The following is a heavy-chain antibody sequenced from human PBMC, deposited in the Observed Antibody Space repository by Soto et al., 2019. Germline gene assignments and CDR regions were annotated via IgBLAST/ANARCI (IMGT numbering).Heavy chain of an antibody. CDR2: IYYSGST. D-gene: IGHD3-16*01. V-gene: IGHV4-31*03. J-gene: IGHJ5*02. CDR3: ARGGGINWFDP. CDR1: GGSISSGGYY. Sequence: SETLSLTCTVSGGSISSGGYYWSWIRQHPGKGLEWIGYIYYSGSTYYNPSLKSRVTISVDTSKNQFSLKLSSVTAADTAVYYFARGGGINWFDPWGHGTLGTVSS.